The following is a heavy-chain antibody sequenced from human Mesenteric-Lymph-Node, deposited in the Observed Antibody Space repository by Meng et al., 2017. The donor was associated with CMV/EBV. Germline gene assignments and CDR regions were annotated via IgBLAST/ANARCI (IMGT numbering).Heavy chain of an antibody. CDR2: VYYTGNT. Sequence: SGGSISSGGFYWSWVRQHPGKGLEWIGYVYYTGNTYYNPSLKSRISISVDTSKNQFSLKVSSVTAADTAVYYCARTTTVTTWDFDYWGQGTLVTVSS. V-gene: IGHV4-31*02. CDR3: ARTTTVTTWDFDY. CDR1: GGSISSGGFY. D-gene: IGHD4-17*01. J-gene: IGHJ4*02.